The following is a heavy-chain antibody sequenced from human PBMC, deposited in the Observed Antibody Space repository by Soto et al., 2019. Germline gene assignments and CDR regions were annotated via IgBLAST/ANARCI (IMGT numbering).Heavy chain of an antibody. Sequence: QVQLVQSGAEVKKPGASVKVSCKASGYTFTSYGISWVRQAPGQGLEWMGWISAYNGNTNYAQKLQGRVTMTTDTSTSTAYMELRSLRSDDTAVYYCARDQLGDYYYYYGMDVWGQGTTVTVSS. CDR1: GYTFTSYG. D-gene: IGHD5-18*01. CDR2: ISAYNGNT. CDR3: ARDQLGDYYYYYGMDV. J-gene: IGHJ6*02. V-gene: IGHV1-18*01.